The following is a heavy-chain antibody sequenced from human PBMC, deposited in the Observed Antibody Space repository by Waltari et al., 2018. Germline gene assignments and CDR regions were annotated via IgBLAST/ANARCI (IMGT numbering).Heavy chain of an antibody. D-gene: IGHD2-21*01. CDR3: ATRGGGGDCYAFDI. CDR1: GFSLTTSGMC. CDR2: IDWDDDK. J-gene: IGHJ3*02. Sequence: QVTLRESGPALVKPTQTLTLTCTFSGFSLTTSGMCVSWIRQPPGKALEWLALIDWDDDKYYSTSLKTRLTISKDTSKNQVVLTMTNMDPVDTATYYCATRGGGGDCYAFDIWGQGTMVTVSS. V-gene: IGHV2-70*01.